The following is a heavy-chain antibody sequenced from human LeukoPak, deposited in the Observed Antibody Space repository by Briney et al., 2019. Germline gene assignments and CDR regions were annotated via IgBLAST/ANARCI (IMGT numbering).Heavy chain of an antibody. V-gene: IGHV1-18*01. CDR1: GYTFTSYG. CDR3: ARVPGYYDSSGYVSLDY. Sequence: ASVKVSCKASGYTFTSYGISWVRQAPGQGLEWMGWISAYNGNTNYAQKLQGRVTMTTDTSTSTAYMELRSLRSDDTAVYYSARVPGYYDSSGYVSLDYWGQGTLVTVSS. CDR2: ISAYNGNT. D-gene: IGHD3-22*01. J-gene: IGHJ4*02.